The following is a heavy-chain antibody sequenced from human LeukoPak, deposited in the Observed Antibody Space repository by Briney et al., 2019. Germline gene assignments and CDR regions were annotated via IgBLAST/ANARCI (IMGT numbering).Heavy chain of an antibody. J-gene: IGHJ5*01. Sequence: GGSLRLSCAASGFTFSSYAMSWVRQAPGKGLEWVSTIGGSGDNTYYADSVKGRFTIPRDNSKNTLYPRMNSLRAEDTAVYYCAKSINYWFDSWGQGTLVTVSS. CDR2: IGGSGDNT. CDR1: GFTFSSYA. D-gene: IGHD1-1*01. V-gene: IGHV3-23*01. CDR3: AKSINYWFDS.